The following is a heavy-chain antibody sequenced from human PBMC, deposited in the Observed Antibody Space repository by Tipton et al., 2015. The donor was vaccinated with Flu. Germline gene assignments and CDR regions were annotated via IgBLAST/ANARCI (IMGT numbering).Heavy chain of an antibody. CDR1: GGSISSSSHY. D-gene: IGHD2-8*02. J-gene: IGHJ3*02. Sequence: TLSLTCTVSGGSISSSSHYWGWIRQPPGKGLEWIGSIYHSGSTYYNPSLKSRVTISVDTSKNQFSLKLGSVTAGDTAVYYCARRDCAGGMCYSRVYGAFDIWGQATLVTVSS. CDR3: ARRDCAGGMCYSRVYGAFDI. CDR2: IYHSGST. V-gene: IGHV4-39*07.